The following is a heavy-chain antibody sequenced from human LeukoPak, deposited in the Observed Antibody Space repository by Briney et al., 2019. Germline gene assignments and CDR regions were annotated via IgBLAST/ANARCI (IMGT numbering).Heavy chain of an antibody. V-gene: IGHV1-8*01. CDR2: MNPNSGNT. D-gene: IGHD2-8*02. CDR1: GYTFTRYD. CDR3: ARRRACWWCEGWRNNWFDP. Sequence: GASVKVSCKASGYTFTRYDINWVRQATGQGLEWMGWMNPNSGNTGYAQKFQGRVTMTRNTSISTAYMELSSLRSEDTAVYYCARRRACWWCEGWRNNWFDPWGQGTLVTVSS. J-gene: IGHJ5*02.